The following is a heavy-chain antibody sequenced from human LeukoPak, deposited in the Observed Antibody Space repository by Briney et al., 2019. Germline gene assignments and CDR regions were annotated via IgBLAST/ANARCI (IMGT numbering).Heavy chain of an antibody. CDR1: KFTLSDFW. D-gene: IGHD1-26*01. J-gene: IGHJ6*02. Sequence: PGGSLRLSCAASKFTLSDFWMSWVRQAPGKGLEWIGEIYLYGTTNYNPSLKSRVTMSVDRSKNQFSLKLSSVTAADTAVYYCARQKWEQQGRDYYFNGLDVWGPGTTVTVSS. CDR3: ARQKWEQQGRDYYFNGLDV. CDR2: IYLYGTT. V-gene: IGHV4-4*02.